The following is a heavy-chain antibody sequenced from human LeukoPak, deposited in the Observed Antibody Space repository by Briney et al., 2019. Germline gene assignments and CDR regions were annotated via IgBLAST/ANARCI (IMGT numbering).Heavy chain of an antibody. CDR3: ARRSGSNWYVDY. J-gene: IGHJ4*02. V-gene: IGHV4-4*02. Sequence: SGTLSLTCAVSGGSISSSDWWRWVRQPPGKGLEWIGEIFHSGSTNYNPSLKSRVTISVDKSNNQFSLKLSSVTAADTAVYYCARRSGSNWYVDYWGQGTLVTVSS. CDR2: IFHSGST. D-gene: IGHD6-13*01. CDR1: GGSISSSDW.